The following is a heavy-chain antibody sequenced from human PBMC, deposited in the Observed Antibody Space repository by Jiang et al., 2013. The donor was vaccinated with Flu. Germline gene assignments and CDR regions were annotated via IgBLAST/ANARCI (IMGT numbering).Heavy chain of an antibody. CDR2: ISSSGSTI. J-gene: IGHJ4*02. CDR1: GFTFSSYE. CDR3: ASSRCSGGSCYSPFDY. D-gene: IGHD2-15*01. V-gene: IGHV3-48*03. Sequence: SCAASGFTFSSYEMNWARQAPGKGLEWVSYISSSGSTIYYADSVKGRFTISRDNAKNSLYLQMNSLRAEDTAVYYCASSRCSGGSCYSPFDYWGQGTLVTVSS.